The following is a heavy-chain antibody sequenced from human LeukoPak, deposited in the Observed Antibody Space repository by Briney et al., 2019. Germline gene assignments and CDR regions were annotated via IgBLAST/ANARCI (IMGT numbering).Heavy chain of an antibody. V-gene: IGHV1-46*01. CDR3: ARAPPDYYDSSGYSEYYFDY. Sequence: GASVKVSCKASGCTFTSYYMHWVRQAPGQGLEWMGIINPSGGSTSYAQKFQGRVTMTRDTSTSTVYMELSSLRSEDTAVYYCARAPPDYYDSSGYSEYYFDYWGQGTLVTVSS. CDR2: INPSGGST. D-gene: IGHD3-22*01. J-gene: IGHJ4*02. CDR1: GCTFTSYY.